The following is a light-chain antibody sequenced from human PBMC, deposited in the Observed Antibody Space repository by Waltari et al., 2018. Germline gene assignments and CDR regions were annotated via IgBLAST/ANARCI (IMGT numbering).Light chain of an antibody. CDR2: RNN. CDR3: AAWDDSLSGVV. Sequence: QSVLTQPPSASGTPGQRVTISCSGSSSNIGNNYVNWYHQVPGTAPKLLIYRNNRRPSGVPDRVSGSNAGTSASLAISGLRSEDEGDYYCAAWDDSLSGVVFGGGTKLTVL. J-gene: IGLJ2*01. V-gene: IGLV1-47*01. CDR1: SSNIGNNY.